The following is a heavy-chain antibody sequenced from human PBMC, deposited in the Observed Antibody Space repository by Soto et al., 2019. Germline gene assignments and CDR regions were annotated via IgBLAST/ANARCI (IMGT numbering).Heavy chain of an antibody. J-gene: IGHJ4*02. CDR3: ARGILAPGNIYDRVGGLYFDY. V-gene: IGHV1-18*04. Sequence: ASVKVSCKASGYTFSSYTITCLLQSPVQWLDWVGWISADNGNTNYAQRLQGRVTMTTATSTSTAYMELRSLRSDDTAVYYCARGILAPGNIYDRVGGLYFDYWGQGTLVTVSS. D-gene: IGHD3-16*01. CDR2: ISADNGNT. CDR1: GYTFSSYT.